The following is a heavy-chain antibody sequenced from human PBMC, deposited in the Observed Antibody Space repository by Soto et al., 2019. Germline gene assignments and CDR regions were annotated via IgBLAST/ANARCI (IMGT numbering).Heavy chain of an antibody. CDR3: ARFGVGSSKWIFDY. V-gene: IGHV4-59*08. Sequence: QVQLQESGPGLVKPSETLSLICTVSGGSMNNFYWSWIRQPPGQGLEWIGYIHSGGSTNYTPSLKSRVTMTVDRAKSRSSLKLTSESAADTAVYYGARFGVGSSKWIFDYWGQGTLVTVSS. J-gene: IGHJ4*02. D-gene: IGHD3-10*01. CDR2: IHSGGST. CDR1: GGSMNNFY.